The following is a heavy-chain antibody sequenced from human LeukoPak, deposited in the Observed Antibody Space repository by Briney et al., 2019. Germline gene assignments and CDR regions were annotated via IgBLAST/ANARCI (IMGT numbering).Heavy chain of an antibody. D-gene: IGHD5-18*01. CDR3: ARGRILIGYSYGYAPVDY. V-gene: IGHV4-39*07. CDR2: GDYSGAT. J-gene: IGHJ4*02. Sequence: PSETLSLTCTVSGDSFSSVKDYWAWVRQPPGKGLEWIASGDYSGATYYNPSLESRVTISADMSKNQFSLKLNSVTAADTAVYYCARGRILIGYSYGYAPVDYWGQGTLVTVPS. CDR1: GDSFSSVKDY.